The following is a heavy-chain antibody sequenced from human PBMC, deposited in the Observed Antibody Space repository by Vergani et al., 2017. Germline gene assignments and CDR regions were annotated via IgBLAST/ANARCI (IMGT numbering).Heavy chain of an antibody. Sequence: QVQLVESGGGVVQPGGSLRLSCAASGFTFSSYGMHWVRQAPGKGLEWVAVISYDGSNKYYADSVKGRFTISRDNSKNTLYLQMNSLRAEDTAVYYCAKDYSNLQNWFDPWGQGTLVTVSS. V-gene: IGHV3-30*18. CDR2: ISYDGSNK. CDR3: AKDYSNLQNWFDP. J-gene: IGHJ5*02. D-gene: IGHD4-11*01. CDR1: GFTFSSYG.